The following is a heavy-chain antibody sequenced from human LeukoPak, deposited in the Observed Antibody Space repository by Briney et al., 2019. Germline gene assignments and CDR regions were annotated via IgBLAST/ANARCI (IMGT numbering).Heavy chain of an antibody. D-gene: IGHD3-22*01. V-gene: IGHV3-23*01. CDR1: GFTFNNYG. Sequence: PGGSLRLSCAASGFTFNNYGLIWVRQAPGKGLEWVAAISNDGGGTMYAAFVEGRFTISRDNSKNTLFLQMNSLRAENTALYYCEKGSSGYFADLWGQGTLVTVSS. CDR3: EKGSSGYFADL. J-gene: IGHJ5*02. CDR2: ISNDGGGT.